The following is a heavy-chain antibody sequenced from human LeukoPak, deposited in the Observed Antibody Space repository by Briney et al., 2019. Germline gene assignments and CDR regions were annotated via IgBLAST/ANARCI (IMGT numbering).Heavy chain of an antibody. CDR3: ARAGQYSGTYDFYYMDV. CDR1: GFTFSKYW. J-gene: IGHJ6*03. V-gene: IGHV3-74*03. Sequence: PGGSLRLSCAASGFTFSKYWMHWVRQAPGKGLVWVSRTYNDGSTTTYADSVKGRFTISRDNAKNTLFPQMNSLRAEDTAVYYCARAGQYSGTYDFYYMDVWGKGTSVTISS. D-gene: IGHD1-26*01. CDR2: TYNDGSTT.